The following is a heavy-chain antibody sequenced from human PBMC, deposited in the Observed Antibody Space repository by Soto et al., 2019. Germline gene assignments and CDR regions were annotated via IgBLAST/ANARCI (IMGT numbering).Heavy chain of an antibody. J-gene: IGHJ4*02. D-gene: IGHD1-26*01. CDR2: INPSADTT. CDR1: GYSFTNYF. Sequence: QVQLVQSGAEVNKPGASVKVSCKTSGYSFTNYFIHWVRQAPGQGLEWMGIINPSADTTNYAHKFQGRVTVTRDRSTGTVYVELRSLRSEDTAVYFCARDYGGSRVFDYWGQGTLVTVSS. V-gene: IGHV1-46*01. CDR3: ARDYGGSRVFDY.